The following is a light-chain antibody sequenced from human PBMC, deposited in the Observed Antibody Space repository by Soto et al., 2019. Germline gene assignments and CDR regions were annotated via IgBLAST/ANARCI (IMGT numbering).Light chain of an antibody. CDR1: SSNIGNSD. CDR3: AAWDDSLNGPV. CDR2: RNN. Sequence: QSVPTQPPSASGTPGQRVTITCSGSSSNIGNSDVYWYQQLPGTAPKLLIYRNNQWPSGVPDRFSGSKSGTSASLAISGLRSEDEADYYCAAWDDSLNGPVFGGGTKLTVL. V-gene: IGLV1-47*01. J-gene: IGLJ2*01.